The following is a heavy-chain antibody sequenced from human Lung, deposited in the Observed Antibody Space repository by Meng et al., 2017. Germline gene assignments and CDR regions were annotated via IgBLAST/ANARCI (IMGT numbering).Heavy chain of an antibody. CDR2: INHSGST. CDR1: GGSFSDYY. CDR3: ARGPTTMAHDFDY. Sequence: VPVQQWGAGLLKPSGTLSLTCVVSGGSFSDYYGSWIRQSPGKGLEWIGEINHSGSTNYNPSLESRATISVDTSQNNLSLKLSSVTAADSAVYYCARGPTTMAHDFDYWGQGTLVTVSS. J-gene: IGHJ4*02. D-gene: IGHD4-11*01. V-gene: IGHV4-34*01.